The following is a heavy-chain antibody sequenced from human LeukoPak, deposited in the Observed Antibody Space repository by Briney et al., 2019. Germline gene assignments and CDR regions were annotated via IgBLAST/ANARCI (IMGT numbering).Heavy chain of an antibody. CDR2: FDPEDGET. Sequence: ASVKVSCKASGYTFTGYYMHWVRQAPGKGLEWMGGFDPEDGETIYAQKFQGRVTMTEDTSTDTAYMELSSLRSEDTAVYYCATALYYYDSSGYYYDYWGQGTLVTVSS. D-gene: IGHD3-22*01. J-gene: IGHJ4*02. V-gene: IGHV1-24*01. CDR3: ATALYYYDSSGYYYDY. CDR1: GYTFTGYY.